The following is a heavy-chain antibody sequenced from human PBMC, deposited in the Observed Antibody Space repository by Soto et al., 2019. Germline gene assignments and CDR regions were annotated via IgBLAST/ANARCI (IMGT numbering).Heavy chain of an antibody. Sequence: QVQLQESGPGLVKPSETLSLTCTVSGGSISTYYWSWIRQPPGKGREWIGYIDYSGSTNYNPALKSRVTISVDTSKNQFSMKLSSVTAADTAVYYCARMRNILTGYPGRFDYWGQGTLVTVSS. V-gene: IGHV4-59*01. CDR3: ARMRNILTGYPGRFDY. CDR1: GGSISTYY. CDR2: IDYSGST. D-gene: IGHD3-9*01. J-gene: IGHJ4*02.